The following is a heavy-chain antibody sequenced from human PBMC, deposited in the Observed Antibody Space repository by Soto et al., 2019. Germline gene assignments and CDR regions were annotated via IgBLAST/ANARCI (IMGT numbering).Heavy chain of an antibody. CDR3: ARRKGRIAAAVSRYYYYGMDV. D-gene: IGHD6-13*01. CDR2: INHSGST. V-gene: IGHV4-34*01. CDR1: GGSFSGYY. Sequence: SETLSLTCAVYGGSFSGYYCSWIRQPPGKGLEWIGEINHSGSTNYNPSLKSRVTISVDTSKNQFSLKLSSVTAADTAVYYCARRKGRIAAAVSRYYYYGMDVWGQGTTVTVSS. J-gene: IGHJ6*02.